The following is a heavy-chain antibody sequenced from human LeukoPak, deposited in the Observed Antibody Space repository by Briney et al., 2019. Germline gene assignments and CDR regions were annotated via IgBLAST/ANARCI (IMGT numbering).Heavy chain of an antibody. J-gene: IGHJ5*02. D-gene: IGHD2-15*01. V-gene: IGHV4-34*01. CDR2: INHSGST. CDR1: GGSFSGYY. CDR3: ARMLKADCSGGSCYSGWFDP. Sequence: SETLSLTCAVYGGSFSGYYWSWIRQPPGKGLEWIGEINHSGSTNYNPSLKSRVTISVDTSKNQFSLKLSSVTAADTAVYYCARMLKADCSGGSCYSGWFDPWGQGTLVTVSS.